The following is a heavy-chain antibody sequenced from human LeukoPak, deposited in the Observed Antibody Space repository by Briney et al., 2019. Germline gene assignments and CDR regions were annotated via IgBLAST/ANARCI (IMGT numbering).Heavy chain of an antibody. J-gene: IGHJ4*02. CDR1: GFTVSTNY. Sequence: GGSLRLSCAASGFTVSTNYLSWVRQAPGKGLEWVSVIYSGGTTHYADSVKGRFTISRDNSKNTLYLQMNSLRVKDTDVYYCARTYYYASSGPDWGQGTLVTVSS. V-gene: IGHV3-66*01. CDR3: ARTYYYASSGPD. D-gene: IGHD3-22*01. CDR2: IYSGGTT.